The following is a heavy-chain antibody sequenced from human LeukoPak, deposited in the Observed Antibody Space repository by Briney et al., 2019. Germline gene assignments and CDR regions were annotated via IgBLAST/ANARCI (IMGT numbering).Heavy chain of an antibody. CDR1: GGSIGSYY. D-gene: IGHD6-13*01. J-gene: IGHJ4*02. CDR3: ARGAAWMTSHFDY. CDR2: IYYSGST. Sequence: SETLSLTCTVSGGSIGSYYWSWIRQPPGKGLEWIGYIYYSGSTNYNPSLKSRVTISVDTSKNQFSLKLSSVTAADTAVYYCARGAAWMTSHFDYWGQGTLVTVSS. V-gene: IGHV4-59*01.